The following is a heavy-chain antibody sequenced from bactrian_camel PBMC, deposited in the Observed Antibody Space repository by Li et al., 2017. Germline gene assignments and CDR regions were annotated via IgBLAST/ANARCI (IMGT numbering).Heavy chain of an antibody. V-gene: IGHV3S1*01. Sequence: QVQLVESGGGSVQTGGSLRLSCTASGLTSSHYCMAWFRQLPGKERESVATIYIGDGVTYYADSVKGRFTISRDNAKNTVYLQMNSLKSEDTAMYYCAAAPAFRLICPSATQYKYWGQRTQVTVS. CDR3: AAAPAFRLICPSATQYKY. CDR2: IYIGDGVT. CDR1: GLTSSHYC. D-gene: IGHD4*01. J-gene: IGHJ4*01.